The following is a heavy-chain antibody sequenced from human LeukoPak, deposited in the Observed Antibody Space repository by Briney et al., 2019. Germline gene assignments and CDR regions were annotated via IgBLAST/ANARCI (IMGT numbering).Heavy chain of an antibody. CDR3: ASMPLEMATTGHGY. D-gene: IGHD5-24*01. CDR2: ISNSSSTI. J-gene: IGHJ4*02. Sequence: GGSLRHSCAASGFTFSSYSMNWVRQAPGKGPEGVSYISNSSSTIYYADSVRGQFTISRDNAKNSLYLQMNSLRAEDTAVYYCASMPLEMATTGHGYWGQGTLVTVS. CDR1: GFTFSSYS. V-gene: IGHV3-48*01.